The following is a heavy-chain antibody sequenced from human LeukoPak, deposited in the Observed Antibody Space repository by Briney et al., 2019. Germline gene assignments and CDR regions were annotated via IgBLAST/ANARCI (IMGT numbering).Heavy chain of an antibody. J-gene: IGHJ4*02. CDR3: ARRRFNRGYYDSGGYFPS. Sequence: SETLSLTCAVYGGSFSGYYWSWIRQPPGKGLEWIGEINHSGSTNYNPSLKSRVTISVETSKNQFSLKLSSVTAADTAVYYCARRRFNRGYYDSGGYFPSWGQGTLVTVSS. V-gene: IGHV4-34*01. CDR2: INHSGST. CDR1: GGSFSGYY. D-gene: IGHD3-22*01.